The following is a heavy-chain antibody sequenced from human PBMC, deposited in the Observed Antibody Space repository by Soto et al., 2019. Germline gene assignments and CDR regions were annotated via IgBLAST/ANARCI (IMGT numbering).Heavy chain of an antibody. Sequence: DVQLVETGGGLIQPGGSLRLSCAASGFSVSGDYMNWVRQGPGKGLEWVSVIYRGGTTYYADSVRGRFTISRDESENTLFLQMNSLRAEDTAVYYCARATEWNALDIWGQGTMVTVSS. V-gene: IGHV3-53*02. J-gene: IGHJ3*02. CDR2: IYRGGTT. CDR3: ARATEWNALDI. CDR1: GFSVSGDY. D-gene: IGHD3-3*01.